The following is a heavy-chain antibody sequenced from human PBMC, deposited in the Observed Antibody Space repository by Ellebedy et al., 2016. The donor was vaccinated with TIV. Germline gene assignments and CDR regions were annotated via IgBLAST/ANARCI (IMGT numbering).Heavy chain of an antibody. CDR3: AKDRTPGDGYWVFDQ. D-gene: IGHD5-18*01. Sequence: PGGSLRLSCAASGFTFSSYAMSWVRQAPGKGLEWVSTISNTGSRTYYADSVEGRFIISRDNSKSTLYLQMNSLRAEDTAVYYCAKDRTPGDGYWVFDQWGQGTLVTVSS. CDR1: GFTFSSYA. V-gene: IGHV3-23*01. CDR2: ISNTGSRT. J-gene: IGHJ4*02.